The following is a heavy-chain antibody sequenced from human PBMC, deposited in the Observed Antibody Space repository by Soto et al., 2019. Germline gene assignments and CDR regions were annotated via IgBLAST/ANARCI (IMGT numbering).Heavy chain of an antibody. CDR1: GGTFSSYA. CDR3: AKDTNLALYYYYGMDV. J-gene: IGHJ6*02. Sequence: SVKVYCKASGGTFSSYAISWVRQAPGQGLEWMGGIIPIFGTANYAQKFQGRVTITADESKNTLYLQMNSLRAEDTAVYYCAKDTNLALYYYYGMDVWGQGTTVTVSS. D-gene: IGHD1-7*01. V-gene: IGHV1-69*01. CDR2: IIPIFGTA.